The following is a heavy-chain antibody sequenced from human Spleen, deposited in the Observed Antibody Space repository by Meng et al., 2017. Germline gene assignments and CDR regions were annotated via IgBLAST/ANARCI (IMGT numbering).Heavy chain of an antibody. CDR2: IYPGDSDT. D-gene: IGHD3-16*02. Sequence: GESLKISCKGSGYSFTSYWIGWVRQMPGKGLEWMGIIYPGDSDTRYSPSFQGQVTISADKSISTAYLQWSSLKASDTAMYYCARAYMITFGGVIVIPDAFDIWGQGTMVTVSS. CDR1: GYSFTSYW. J-gene: IGHJ3*02. CDR3: ARAYMITFGGVIVIPDAFDI. V-gene: IGHV5-51*01.